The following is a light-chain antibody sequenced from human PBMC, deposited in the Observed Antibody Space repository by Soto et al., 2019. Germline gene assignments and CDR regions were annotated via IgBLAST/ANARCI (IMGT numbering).Light chain of an antibody. Sequence: ETVMTQSPVTLSVSPGDTATLSCRASQRVSSHLAWYQQKPGQAPRLLIYGASSRATGIPDRFSGSGSGTDFTLTVSRLEPEDFAVYYCQQYGSPITFGQGTRLEIK. CDR1: QRVSSH. J-gene: IGKJ5*01. CDR3: QQYGSPIT. CDR2: GAS. V-gene: IGKV3-20*01.